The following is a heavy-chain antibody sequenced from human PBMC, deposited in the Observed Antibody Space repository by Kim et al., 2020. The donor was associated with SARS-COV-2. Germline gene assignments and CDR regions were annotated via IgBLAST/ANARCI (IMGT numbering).Heavy chain of an antibody. Sequence: GGSLRLSCAASGFTFSSYAMHWVHQAPGKGLEWVAVISYDGSNKYYADSVKGRFTISRDNSKNTLYLQMNSLRAEVTAVYYCARDPVPFGVVTLYYYYYGMDVWGQGTTVTVSS. J-gene: IGHJ6*02. CDR3: ARDPVPFGVVTLYYYYYGMDV. D-gene: IGHD3-3*01. V-gene: IGHV3-30-3*01. CDR1: GFTFSSYA. CDR2: ISYDGSNK.